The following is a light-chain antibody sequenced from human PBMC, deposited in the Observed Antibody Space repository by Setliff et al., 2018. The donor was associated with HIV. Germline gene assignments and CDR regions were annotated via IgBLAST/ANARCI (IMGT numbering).Light chain of an antibody. CDR1: SSDVGGYNH. V-gene: IGLV2-14*01. CDR3: SSYAITNTLP. Sequence: QSALTQPASVSGSPGQSITISCTGTSSDVGGYNHVSRYQQHPGKAPKLIIYEVRNRPSGVSSRFSGSKSGNTASLTISGLQADDEAEYYCSSYAITNTLPFGTGTKVTVL. CDR2: EVR. J-gene: IGLJ1*01.